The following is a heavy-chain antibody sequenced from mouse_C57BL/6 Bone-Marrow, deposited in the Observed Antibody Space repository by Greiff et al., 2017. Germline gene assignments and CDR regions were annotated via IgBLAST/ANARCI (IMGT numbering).Heavy chain of an antibody. CDR2: INPSSGYT. D-gene: IGHD2-1*01. J-gene: IGHJ2*01. V-gene: IGHV1-4*01. Sequence: VQLQESGAELARPGASVKMSCKASGYTFTSYTMHWVKQRPGPGLEWIGYINPSSGYTKYNQKFKDKATLTADKYSSTAYMQLSSLTSEDSAVYYCARSLYYGNSYFDYWGQGTTLTVSS. CDR3: ARSLYYGNSYFDY. CDR1: GYTFTSYT.